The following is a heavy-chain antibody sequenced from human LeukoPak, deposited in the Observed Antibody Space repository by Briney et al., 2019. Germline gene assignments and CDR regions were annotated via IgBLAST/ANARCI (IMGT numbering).Heavy chain of an antibody. CDR2: ISYDGSNK. Sequence: GGSLRLSCAASGFTLSSYGMHWVRQAPGKGLEWVAVISYDGSNKYYADSVKGRFTISRDNSKNTLYLQMNSLRAEDTAVYYCAKAAPMVRGVISDYWGQGTLVTVSS. CDR3: AKAAPMVRGVISDY. J-gene: IGHJ4*02. D-gene: IGHD3-10*01. CDR1: GFTLSSYG. V-gene: IGHV3-30*18.